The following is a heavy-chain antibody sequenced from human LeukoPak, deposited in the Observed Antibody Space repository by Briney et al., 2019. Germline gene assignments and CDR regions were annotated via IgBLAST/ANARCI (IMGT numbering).Heavy chain of an antibody. Sequence: SQTLSLTCTVSGGSISSGGYYWSWIRQHPGKGLEWIGYIYYSGSTYYNPSLKSRVTISVDTSKNQFSLKLSSVTTADTAVYYCARRGVTQKYFDYWGQGTLVTVSS. CDR2: IYYSGST. J-gene: IGHJ4*02. D-gene: IGHD3-10*01. V-gene: IGHV4-31*03. CDR1: GGSISSGGYY. CDR3: ARRGVTQKYFDY.